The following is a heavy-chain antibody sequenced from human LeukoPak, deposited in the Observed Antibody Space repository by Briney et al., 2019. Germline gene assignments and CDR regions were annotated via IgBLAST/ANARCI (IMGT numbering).Heavy chain of an antibody. Sequence: SVKVSCKASGGTFSSYAISWVRQAPGQGLELMGGIIPIFGTANYAQKFQGRVTITADESTSTAYMELSSLRSEDTAVYYCAREVPPDGSGSPGGTIAEPYFDYWGQGTLVTVSS. CDR2: IIPIFGTA. V-gene: IGHV1-69*01. CDR3: AREVPPDGSGSPGGTIAEPYFDY. J-gene: IGHJ4*02. D-gene: IGHD3-10*01. CDR1: GGTFSSYA.